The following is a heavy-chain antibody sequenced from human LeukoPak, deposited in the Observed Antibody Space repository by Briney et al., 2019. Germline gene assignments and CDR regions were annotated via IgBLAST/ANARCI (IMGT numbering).Heavy chain of an antibody. V-gene: IGHV3-7*01. Sequence: PGGSLRLSCAASGFTFSSYWMSWVRQAPGKGLEWVANIKQDGSEKYYVDSVKGQFTISRDNAKNSLYLQMNSLRAEDTAVYYCARDAPHAYGSGSNYYYYYMDVWGKGTTVTVSS. CDR1: GFTFSSYW. D-gene: IGHD3-10*01. J-gene: IGHJ6*03. CDR2: IKQDGSEK. CDR3: ARDAPHAYGSGSNYYYYYMDV.